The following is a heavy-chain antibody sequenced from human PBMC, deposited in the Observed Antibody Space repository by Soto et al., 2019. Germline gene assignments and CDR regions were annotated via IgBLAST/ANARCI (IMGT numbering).Heavy chain of an antibody. CDR2: ISGSGGTT. CDR3: AKEGLLPSSSQHGEK. J-gene: IGHJ4*02. D-gene: IGHD6-13*01. Sequence: PGGSLRLSCAASGFTFSSYAMSWVRQAPGKGLEWVSAISGSGGTTYYADSVKGRFTISRDNSKNTLYLQMNSLRAEDTAVYYCAKEGLLPSSSQHGEKWGQGTLVTVSS. V-gene: IGHV3-23*01. CDR1: GFTFSSYA.